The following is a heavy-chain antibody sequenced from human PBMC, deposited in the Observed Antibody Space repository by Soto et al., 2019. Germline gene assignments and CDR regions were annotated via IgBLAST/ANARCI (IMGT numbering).Heavy chain of an antibody. Sequence: QVQLVQSGAEVKKPGASVKDSCKASGYTFTSYGLNWVRQAPGQGLEWMGWINTYGVNTNHAQKFQGRVTMTTVTSTSTAYMALRSLSSDDTAVYYCAASKQFAYRGQGTLVTVSS. CDR1: GYTFTSYG. D-gene: IGHD6-6*01. J-gene: IGHJ4*02. CDR3: AASKQFAY. V-gene: IGHV1-18*01. CDR2: INTYGVNT.